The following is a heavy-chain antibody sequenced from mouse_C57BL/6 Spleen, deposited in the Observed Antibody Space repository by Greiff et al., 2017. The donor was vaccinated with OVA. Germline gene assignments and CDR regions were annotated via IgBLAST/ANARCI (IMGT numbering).Heavy chain of an antibody. Sequence: QVQLQQSGPELVKPGASVKISCKASGYAFSSSWMNWVKQRPGKGLEWIGRIYPGDGDTNYNGKFKGKATLTADNSSSTAYMQLSRLTSEDSAVYFCARGIYYGYDGFAYWGQGTLVTVSA. V-gene: IGHV1-82*01. J-gene: IGHJ3*01. CDR3: ARGIYYGYDGFAY. CDR2: IYPGDGDT. D-gene: IGHD2-2*01. CDR1: GYAFSSSW.